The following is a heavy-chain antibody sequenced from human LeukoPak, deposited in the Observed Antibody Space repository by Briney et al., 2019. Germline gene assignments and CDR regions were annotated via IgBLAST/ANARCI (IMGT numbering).Heavy chain of an antibody. CDR1: GYNFTTYW. Sequence: GESLKISCKGSGYNFTTYWIGWVRQMPGKGLEWMGTIYPGDSDTRYSPSFQGQVTISADKSISTAYLQWSSLKASDTAMYYCARNRILGATRAAFDYWGQGTLVTVSS. D-gene: IGHD1-26*01. CDR3: ARNRILGATRAAFDY. V-gene: IGHV5-51*01. CDR2: IYPGDSDT. J-gene: IGHJ4*02.